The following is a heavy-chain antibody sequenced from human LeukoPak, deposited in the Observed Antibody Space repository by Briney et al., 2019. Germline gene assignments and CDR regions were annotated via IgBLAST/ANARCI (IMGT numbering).Heavy chain of an antibody. CDR1: GGSISDSRT. Sequence: SETLSLTCTVSGGSISDSRTWGWVRPPPGKGLEWIANIHSDGRTASNPSLRSRLTISQDTSKNQFSLKVSSVTAADTAFYYCARVLTAAGLDFWGQGTLVTVSS. J-gene: IGHJ4*02. V-gene: IGHV4-39*07. CDR2: IHSDGRT. CDR3: ARVLTAAGLDF. D-gene: IGHD6-25*01.